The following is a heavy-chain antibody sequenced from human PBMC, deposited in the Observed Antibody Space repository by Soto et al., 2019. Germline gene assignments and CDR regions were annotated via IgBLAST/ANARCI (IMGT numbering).Heavy chain of an antibody. CDR2: IYYVGHT. Sequence: PSETLSLTCNVSDGSLYSRTYYWDWVRQSPGKGLEWIGTIYYVGHTFYNPSLKSRVTISSDTPKNQFYLRLDFVTAADTAVYYCAGGTGDYHFIDQWGQGTLVTFSS. J-gene: IGHJ4*02. CDR3: AGGTGDYHFIDQ. D-gene: IGHD4-17*01. CDR1: DGSLYSRTYY. V-gene: IGHV4-39*02.